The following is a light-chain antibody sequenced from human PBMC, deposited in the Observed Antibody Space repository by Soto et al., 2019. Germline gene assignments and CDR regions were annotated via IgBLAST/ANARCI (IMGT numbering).Light chain of an antibody. CDR1: QSVTDRY. CDR3: QQYSPPIT. V-gene: IGKV3-20*01. CDR2: GAS. J-gene: IGKJ5*01. Sequence: EIVMTQSPATLSVSPGERAALSCRASQSVTDRYLAWYQQKPGQAPRLLIYGASKRATGIPDRFSGSGSGTDFTLTISRLEPEDFAVYYCQQYSPPITFGQGTRLEIK.